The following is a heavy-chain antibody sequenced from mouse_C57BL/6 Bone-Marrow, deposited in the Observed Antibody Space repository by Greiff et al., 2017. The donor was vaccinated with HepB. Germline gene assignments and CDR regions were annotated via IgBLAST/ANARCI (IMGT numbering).Heavy chain of an antibody. Sequence: QVQLQQSGPELVKPGASVKISCKASGYAFSSSWMNWVKQRPGKGLEWIGRIYPGDGDTNYNGKFKGKATLTADKSSSTAYMQLSSLTSEDSAVYFCASIDSSGYSWFAYWGQGTLVTVSA. CDR1: GYAFSSSW. J-gene: IGHJ3*01. D-gene: IGHD3-2*02. CDR2: IYPGDGDT. CDR3: ASIDSSGYSWFAY. V-gene: IGHV1-82*01.